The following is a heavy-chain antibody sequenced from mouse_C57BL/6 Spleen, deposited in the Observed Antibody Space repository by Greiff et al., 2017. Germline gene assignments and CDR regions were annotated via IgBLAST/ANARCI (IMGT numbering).Heavy chain of an antibody. CDR3: ARKDLYYFDY. J-gene: IGHJ2*01. V-gene: IGHV1-64*01. CDR1: GYTFTSYW. CDR2: IHPNSGST. Sequence: QVQLQQPGAELVKPGASVKLSCKASGYTFTSYWMHWVKQRPGQGLEWIGMIHPNSGSTNYNEKFKSKATLTVDKSSSTAYMQLSSLTSEASAVYYCARKDLYYFDYWGQGTTLTVSS.